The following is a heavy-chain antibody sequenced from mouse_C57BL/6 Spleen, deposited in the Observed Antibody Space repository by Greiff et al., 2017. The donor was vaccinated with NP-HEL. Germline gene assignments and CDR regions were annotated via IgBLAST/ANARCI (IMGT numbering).Heavy chain of an antibody. CDR1: GYTFTSYW. Sequence: QVQLQQPGAELVRPGTSVKLSCKASGYTFTSYWMHWVKQRPGQGLEWIGVIDPSDSYTNYNQKFKGKATLTVDTSSSTAYMQLSSLTSEDSAVYYCARSSYDYDGRDAMDDWGQGTSVTVSS. CDR2: IDPSDSYT. D-gene: IGHD2-4*01. J-gene: IGHJ4*01. V-gene: IGHV1-59*01. CDR3: ARSSYDYDGRDAMDD.